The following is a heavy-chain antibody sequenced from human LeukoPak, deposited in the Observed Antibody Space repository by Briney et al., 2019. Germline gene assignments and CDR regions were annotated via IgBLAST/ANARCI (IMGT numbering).Heavy chain of an antibody. CDR3: ARGQDFWSGYHLDY. V-gene: IGHV3-30-3*01. Sequence: GSLRLSCAASGFTFSSYAMHWVRQAPGKGLEWVAVISYDGSNKYYADSVKGRFTISRDNSKNTLYLQMNSLRAEDTAVYYCARGQDFWSGYHLDYWGQGTLVTVSS. CDR2: ISYDGSNK. CDR1: GFTFSSYA. J-gene: IGHJ4*02. D-gene: IGHD3-3*01.